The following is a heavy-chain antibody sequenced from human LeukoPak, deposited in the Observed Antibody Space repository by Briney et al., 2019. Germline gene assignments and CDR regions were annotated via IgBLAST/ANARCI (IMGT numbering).Heavy chain of an antibody. D-gene: IGHD3-16*01. CDR1: GGSITSYY. J-gene: IGHJ3*02. CDR3: ARWGAFEI. Sequence: PSETLSLTCTVSGGSITSYYWSGIRQPPGKGLEWIGEINHSGSTNYNPSLKSRVTISVDTSKNQFSLKLTSVTAADTAVYYCARWGAFEIWGQGTMVTVSS. V-gene: IGHV4-34*01. CDR2: INHSGST.